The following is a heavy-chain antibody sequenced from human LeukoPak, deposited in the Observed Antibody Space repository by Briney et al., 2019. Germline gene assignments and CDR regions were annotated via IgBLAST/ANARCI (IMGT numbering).Heavy chain of an antibody. Sequence: PSETLSLTCTVSGGSISSSSYYWGWIRQPPGKGLEWIGSIYYSGSTYYNPSLKSRVTISVDTSKNQFSLKLSSVTAADTAVYYCARICGGDCYYYYYYGMDDWGQGTTVTVSS. J-gene: IGHJ6*02. CDR3: ARICGGDCYYYYYYGMDD. CDR1: GGSISSSSYY. D-gene: IGHD2-21*02. V-gene: IGHV4-39*01. CDR2: IYYSGST.